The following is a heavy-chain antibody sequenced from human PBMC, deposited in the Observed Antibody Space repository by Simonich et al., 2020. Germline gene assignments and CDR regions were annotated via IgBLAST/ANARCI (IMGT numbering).Heavy chain of an antibody. CDR2: IYHSGST. CDR1: GYSISSGYY. V-gene: IGHV4-38-2*01. Sequence: QVQLQESGPGLVKPSETLSLTCAVSGYSISSGYYWGWIRQPPGKGLEWIGSIYHSGSTYYHPSLKSRFTISVDTSKNQFSLKLSSVTAADTAVYYCARVGYSNYYYYGMDVWGQGTTVTVSS. D-gene: IGHD6-13*01. J-gene: IGHJ6*02. CDR3: ARVGYSNYYYYGMDV.